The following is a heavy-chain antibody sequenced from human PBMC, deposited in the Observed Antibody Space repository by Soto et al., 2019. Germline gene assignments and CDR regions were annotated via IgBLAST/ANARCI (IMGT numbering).Heavy chain of an antibody. V-gene: IGHV3-30*18. Sequence: GXSLRLSCAASGFTLSSYGMHWFRQAPGKGLEWVAVISYDGSNKYYADSVKGRFTISRDNSKNTLYLQMNSLRAEDTAVYYCAKDQKDQLDAFDIWGQGTMVTVSS. D-gene: IGHD2-2*01. CDR1: GFTLSSYG. CDR2: ISYDGSNK. J-gene: IGHJ3*02. CDR3: AKDQKDQLDAFDI.